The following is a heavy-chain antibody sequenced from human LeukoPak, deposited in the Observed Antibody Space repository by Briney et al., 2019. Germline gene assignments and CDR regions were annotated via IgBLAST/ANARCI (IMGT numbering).Heavy chain of an antibody. V-gene: IGHV3-23*01. CDR3: ARDSRWALFDS. J-gene: IGHJ4*02. D-gene: IGHD5-24*01. CDR2: ISGSGGST. Sequence: ESGGSLRLSCAASGFTLSSYAMSWVRQAPGKVLEWVSAISGSGGSTYYADSVKGRFTISRDNSKNTLYLQMNSLRAEDTAVYYCARDSRWALFDSWGQGTLVTVSS. CDR1: GFTLSSYA.